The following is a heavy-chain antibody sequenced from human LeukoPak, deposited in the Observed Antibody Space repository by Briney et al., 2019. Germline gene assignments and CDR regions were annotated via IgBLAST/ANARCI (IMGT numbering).Heavy chain of an antibody. V-gene: IGHV3-15*01. J-gene: IGHJ3*02. CDR3: TTNDAFDI. CDR1: GFTFSSYE. CDR2: IKTNTAGGGGTT. Sequence: PGGSLRLSCAASGFTFSSYEMNWVRQAPGKGLEWVSRIKTNTAGGGGTTDYAAPVKGRFTISRDDSKNTLYLQMNSLKTEDTAVYYCTTNDAFDIWGQGTMVTVSS.